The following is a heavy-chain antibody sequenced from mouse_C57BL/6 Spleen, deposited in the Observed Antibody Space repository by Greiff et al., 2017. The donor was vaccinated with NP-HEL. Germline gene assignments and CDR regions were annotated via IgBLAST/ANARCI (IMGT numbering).Heavy chain of an antibody. D-gene: IGHD2-2*01. V-gene: IGHV1-26*01. CDR1: GYTFTDYY. CDR2: INPNNGGT. J-gene: IGHJ1*03. Sequence: EVQLQQSGPELVKPGASVKISCKASGYTFTDYYMNWVKQSPGKSLEWIGDINPNNGGTSYNQKFKGKATLTVDKSSSTAYMELRSLTSEDSAVYYCARWLRGYVGVWGTGTTVTVSS. CDR3: ARWLRGYVGV.